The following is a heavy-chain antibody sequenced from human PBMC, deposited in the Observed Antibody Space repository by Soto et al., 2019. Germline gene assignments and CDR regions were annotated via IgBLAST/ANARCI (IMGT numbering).Heavy chain of an antibody. CDR1: GYTFTSYA. D-gene: IGHD5-18*01. V-gene: IGHV1-3*01. CDR3: ARDPGYSYGYN. J-gene: IGHJ4*02. Sequence: QVQLVQSGAEVKKPGASVKVSCKASGYTFTSYAMHWVRQAPGQRLEWMGWINAGNGNTKYSQKFQRRVTITRDTSASTAYMELSSRRSEDTAVYYWARDPGYSYGYNWGQGTLVTVSS. CDR2: INAGNGNT.